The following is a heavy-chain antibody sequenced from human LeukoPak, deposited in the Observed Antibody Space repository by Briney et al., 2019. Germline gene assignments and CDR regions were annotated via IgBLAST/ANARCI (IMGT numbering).Heavy chain of an antibody. CDR3: ARTYYYDSSGYHLDY. D-gene: IGHD3-22*01. J-gene: IGHJ4*02. Sequence: SETLSLTCTVSGCSISSYYWSWIRQPPGKGLEWIGFIYYSGSTNYTPSLKSRVTISVDTSKNQFSLKLSSVTAADTAVYYWARTYYYDSSGYHLDYWGQGTLVTVSS. CDR2: IYYSGST. CDR1: GCSISSYY. V-gene: IGHV4-59*01.